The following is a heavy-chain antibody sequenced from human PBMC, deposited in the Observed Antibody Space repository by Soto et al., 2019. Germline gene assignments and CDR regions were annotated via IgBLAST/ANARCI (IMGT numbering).Heavy chain of an antibody. CDR1: GDPLSYGGYY. CDR3: AREGHSSWEWLDP. CDR2: VYHTGAT. V-gene: IGHV4-31*03. Sequence: QVQLQESGPGLVEPSQTLSLVCSVSGDPLSYGGYYWSRVRQSPGKALEWIGFVYHTGATYYHPSLESRVTMAVDMSKNEFSLKLTSVTAADTPTYYCAREGHSSWEWLDPWGQGILVTVSS. D-gene: IGHD1-26*01. J-gene: IGHJ5*02.